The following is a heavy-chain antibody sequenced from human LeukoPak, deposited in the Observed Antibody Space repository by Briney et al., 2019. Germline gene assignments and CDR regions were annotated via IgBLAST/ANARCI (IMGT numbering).Heavy chain of an antibody. CDR1: GFTFSNYW. J-gene: IGHJ4*02. CDR2: IKQDGSEK. Sequence: GGSLRLSCAASGFTFSNYWMSWVRQAPGKGLEWVGNIKQDGSEKYYVDSVKGRFTISRDSAKNSLFLQMNSLRAEDTAVYYCATKLPAAGRGFDYWGQGTLVTVSS. V-gene: IGHV3-7*03. D-gene: IGHD6-13*01. CDR3: ATKLPAAGRGFDY.